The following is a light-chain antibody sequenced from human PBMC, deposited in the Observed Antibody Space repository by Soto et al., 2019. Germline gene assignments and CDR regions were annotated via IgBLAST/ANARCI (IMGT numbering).Light chain of an antibody. V-gene: IGKV3-20*01. CDR1: QSVSSSY. CDR2: GAS. J-gene: IGKJ1*01. CDR3: QQYGSSPDT. Sequence: EIVLTQSPGTLSLSPGERATLSCRASQSVSSSYLAWYQQKPGQASRLLIYGASSRATGIPDRFSGSGSGTDFTLTISRLEPEDFAVYYCQQYGSSPDTFGQGTKVEIK.